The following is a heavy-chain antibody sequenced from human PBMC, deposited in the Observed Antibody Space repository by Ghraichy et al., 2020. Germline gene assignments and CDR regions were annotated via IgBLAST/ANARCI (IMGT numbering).Heavy chain of an antibody. CDR3: ARVQGRGATIFDYWFDY. V-gene: IGHV1-46*01. CDR1: GYTFTSYY. Sequence: ASVKVSCKASGYTFTSYYLYWVRQAPGQGLEWMGIIDPSGGSTTYAQKFQGRVTMTRDTSTSTVYMDLTSLRSEDTAVYFCARVQGRGATIFDYWFDYWGQGTLVTVSS. D-gene: IGHD3-3*01. CDR2: IDPSGGST. J-gene: IGHJ4*02.